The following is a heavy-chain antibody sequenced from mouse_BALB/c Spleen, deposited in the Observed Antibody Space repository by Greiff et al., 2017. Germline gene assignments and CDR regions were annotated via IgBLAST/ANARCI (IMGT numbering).Heavy chain of an antibody. CDR3: AKLGYYYGSSYPFAY. D-gene: IGHD1-1*01. Sequence: VKVVESGPGLVAPSQCLSITCTASGFSFTSYGVSWVRQPPGKGLEWLGVICGDGSTNYHSALISRLSISKDNSKSQVFLKLNRLQTDDTATYYCAKLGYYYGSSYPFAYWGQGTLVTVSA. V-gene: IGHV2-3*01. CDR1: GFSFTSYG. J-gene: IGHJ3*01. CDR2: ICGDGST.